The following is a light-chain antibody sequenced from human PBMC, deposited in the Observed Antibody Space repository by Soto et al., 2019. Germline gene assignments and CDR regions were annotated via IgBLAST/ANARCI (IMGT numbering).Light chain of an antibody. CDR2: DAS. CDR1: QGISSW. V-gene: IGKV1D-16*01. J-gene: IGKJ1*01. Sequence: DIQMTQSPSSVSASVGDRVTITCRASQGISSWLAWYQKKPGRAPKLLIYDASNLQSGVPSRFSGSGSGTEFTLSISSLQPDDFATYYCQEYNSGWRFGQGTKVDIK. CDR3: QEYNSGWR.